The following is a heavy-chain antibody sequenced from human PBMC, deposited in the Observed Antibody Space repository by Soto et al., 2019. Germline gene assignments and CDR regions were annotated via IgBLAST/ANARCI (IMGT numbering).Heavy chain of an antibody. CDR2: INHSGST. D-gene: IGHD3-3*01. V-gene: IGHV4-34*01. J-gene: IGHJ5*02. Sequence: SETLSLTCAVYGGSFSGYYWSWIRQPPGKGLEWIGEINHSGSTNYNPSLKSRATISVDTSKNQFSLKLSSVTAADTAVYYCATGLRFLEWLSHPGPVGNWFDPWGQGTLVTVSS. CDR1: GGSFSGYY. CDR3: ATGLRFLEWLSHPGPVGNWFDP.